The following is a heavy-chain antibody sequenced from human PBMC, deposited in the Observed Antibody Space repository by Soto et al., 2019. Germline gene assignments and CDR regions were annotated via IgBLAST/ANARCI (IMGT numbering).Heavy chain of an antibody. Sequence: EVQLVESGGDLVQPGGSLRLSCAASGFTFSPYSMNWVRQAPGKGLEWVSYISSAGSTIHYADSMQGRFTMSRDNAKNSLYLQMHSLRAEDTAVYYCARILVRGAIDYWGQGTLVTVSS. CDR2: ISSAGSTI. CDR3: ARILVRGAIDY. D-gene: IGHD3-10*01. CDR1: GFTFSPYS. V-gene: IGHV3-48*01. J-gene: IGHJ4*02.